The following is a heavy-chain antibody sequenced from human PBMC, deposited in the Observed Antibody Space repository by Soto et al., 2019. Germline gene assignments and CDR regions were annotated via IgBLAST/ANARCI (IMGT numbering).Heavy chain of an antibody. Sequence: PGGSLRLSCAASGFTLSTYAMTWVRQAPGKGLEWVSVISGSSGSTYYADSVKGRFTISRDNSKNTLYLQMNSLRAEDTAVYYCAKDDRRPDNWFDPWGQGTLVTVSS. D-gene: IGHD6-6*01. CDR2: ISGSSGST. CDR1: GFTLSTYA. V-gene: IGHV3-23*01. J-gene: IGHJ5*02. CDR3: AKDDRRPDNWFDP.